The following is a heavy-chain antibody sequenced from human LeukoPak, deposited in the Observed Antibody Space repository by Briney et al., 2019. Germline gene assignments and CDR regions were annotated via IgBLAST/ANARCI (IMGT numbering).Heavy chain of an antibody. CDR1: GFTFDDYT. Sequence: PGGSLRLSCAASGFTFDDYTMHWVGQAPGKGLEWVSLISWDGGSTYYADSVKGRFTISRDNSKNSLYLQMNSLRAEDTAVYYCARELYYDSSGYYSGYWGQGTLVTVSS. CDR3: ARELYYDSSGYYSGY. J-gene: IGHJ4*02. D-gene: IGHD3-22*01. CDR2: ISWDGGST. V-gene: IGHV3-43*01.